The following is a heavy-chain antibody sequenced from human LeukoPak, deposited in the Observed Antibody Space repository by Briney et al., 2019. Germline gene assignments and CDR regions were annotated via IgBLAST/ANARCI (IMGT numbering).Heavy chain of an antibody. D-gene: IGHD6-13*01. CDR1: GYTFTSYY. CDR2: INPSGGST. Sequence: ASVKVSCKASGYTFTSYYMHWVRQAPGQGLEWVGLINPSGGSTSYPQNFQGRVTMTRDTSISTAYMELSRLRSDDTAVYYCARVYTGAADQDYWGQGTLVTVSS. V-gene: IGHV1-46*01. J-gene: IGHJ4*02. CDR3: ARVYTGAADQDY.